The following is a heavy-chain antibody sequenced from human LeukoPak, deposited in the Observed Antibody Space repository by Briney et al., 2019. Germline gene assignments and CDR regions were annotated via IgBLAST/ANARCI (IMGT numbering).Heavy chain of an antibody. CDR3: AKDLIQPGHYLDY. Sequence: GGSLRLSCAASGFTFSTYDTSWVRQAPGKGLEWVSVISGSGAGTNYADSVKGRFTISRDNSKNTLYLQMNSLRAEDTALYYCAKDLIQPGHYLDYWGQGALVTVSS. D-gene: IGHD2-2*01. CDR2: ISGSGAGT. J-gene: IGHJ4*02. V-gene: IGHV3-23*01. CDR1: GFTFSTYD.